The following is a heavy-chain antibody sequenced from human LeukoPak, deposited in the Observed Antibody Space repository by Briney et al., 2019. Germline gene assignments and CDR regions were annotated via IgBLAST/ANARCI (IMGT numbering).Heavy chain of an antibody. CDR3: ARVSSSGSYSGDLAFDI. V-gene: IGHV1-69*04. CDR1: GGTFSSYA. J-gene: IGHJ3*02. Sequence: GASVKVSCKASGGTFSSYAISWVRQAPGQGLEWMGRIIPTLGIANYAQKFQGRVTITADKSTSTAYMELSSLRSEDTAVYYCARVSSSGSYSGDLAFDIWGQGTMVTVSS. D-gene: IGHD1-26*01. CDR2: IIPTLGIA.